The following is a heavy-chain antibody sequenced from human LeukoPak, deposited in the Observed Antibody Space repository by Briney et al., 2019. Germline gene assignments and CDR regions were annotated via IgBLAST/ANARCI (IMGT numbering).Heavy chain of an antibody. CDR3: ASSRDYGDYVL. D-gene: IGHD4-17*01. V-gene: IGHV1-18*01. CDR1: GYTSTSYG. Sequence: SVKVSCKASGYTSTSYGISWVRQAPGQGLEWMGWISAYNGNTNYAQKLQGRVTMTTDTSTSTAYMELRSLRSDDTAVYYCASSRDYGDYVLWGQGTMVTVSS. CDR2: ISAYNGNT. J-gene: IGHJ3*01.